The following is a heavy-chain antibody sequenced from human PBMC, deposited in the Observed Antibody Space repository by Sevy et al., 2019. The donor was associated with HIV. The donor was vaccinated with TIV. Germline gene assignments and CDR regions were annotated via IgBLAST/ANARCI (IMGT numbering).Heavy chain of an antibody. CDR1: GFTFSSYW. V-gene: IGHV3-74*01. Sequence: GESLKISCAASGFTFSSYWMHWVRQAPGKGPVWVSGVNSDGSSTNYADSVKGRFTMSRDSAKNTLYLQMNSLRAEDTGVYFCVAANTWQDYWGQGTLVTVSS. J-gene: IGHJ4*02. CDR3: VAANTWQDY. D-gene: IGHD2-15*01. CDR2: VNSDGSST.